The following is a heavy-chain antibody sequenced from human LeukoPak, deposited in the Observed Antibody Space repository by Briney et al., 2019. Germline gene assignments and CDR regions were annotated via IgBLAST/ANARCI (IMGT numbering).Heavy chain of an antibody. CDR2: INWNGGST. CDR3: ASAYSGYENYFYYYYMDV. D-gene: IGHD5-12*01. V-gene: IGHV3-20*04. CDR1: GFTFDDYG. Sequence: PGGSLRLSCAASGFTFDDYGMSWVRQGPGKGLEWVSGINWNGGSTGYADSVKGRFTIARDNAKNSLYLQINSLRAEDTALYYCASAYSGYENYFYYYYMDVWGKGTTVTVSS. J-gene: IGHJ6*03.